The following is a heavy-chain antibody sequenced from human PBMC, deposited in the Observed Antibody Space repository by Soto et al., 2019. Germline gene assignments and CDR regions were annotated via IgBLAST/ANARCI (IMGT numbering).Heavy chain of an antibody. V-gene: IGHV4-61*01. CDR2: IYFNGGA. J-gene: IGHJ5*02. Sequence: SETLSLTXSVSGGSVNDGNYYWTWIRQPPGKGLEWIGNIYFNGGATYSPSLKSRVTISVDTSKNQFSLKLSSATAADTAVYYCAREYGSYLLGFDPWGQGTLVTVSS. CDR1: GGSVNDGNYY. D-gene: IGHD2-15*01. CDR3: AREYGSYLLGFDP.